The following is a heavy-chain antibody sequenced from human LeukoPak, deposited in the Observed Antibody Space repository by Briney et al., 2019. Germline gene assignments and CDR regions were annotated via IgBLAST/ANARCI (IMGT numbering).Heavy chain of an antibody. V-gene: IGHV3-11*01. CDR2: ISSSGSTI. Sequence: GGSLRLSCAASGFTFSDYYMSWIRQAPGKGLEWVSYISSSGSTIYYADSVKGRFTISRDNAKNSLYPQMNSLRAEDTAVYYCARDRAGYYDSSGYYDYYYGMDVWGQGTTVTVSS. D-gene: IGHD3-22*01. CDR1: GFTFSDYY. CDR3: ARDRAGYYDSSGYYDYYYGMDV. J-gene: IGHJ6*02.